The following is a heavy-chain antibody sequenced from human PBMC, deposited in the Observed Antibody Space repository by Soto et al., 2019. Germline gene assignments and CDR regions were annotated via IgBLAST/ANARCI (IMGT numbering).Heavy chain of an antibody. V-gene: IGHV4-59*02. CDR3: AKDDYYDSSGFPDLGGMDV. CDR1: DASVSNFY. CDR2: IFQGEAP. Sequence: PSETLSLTCSVSDASVSNFYWSWIRQPPGKGLEWLGYIFQGEAPTYNPSLKSRLTMSIDPSKNQLSLSLSSVTTADTAVYYCAKDDYYDSSGFPDLGGMDVWGQGTTVTVSS. D-gene: IGHD3-22*01. J-gene: IGHJ6*02.